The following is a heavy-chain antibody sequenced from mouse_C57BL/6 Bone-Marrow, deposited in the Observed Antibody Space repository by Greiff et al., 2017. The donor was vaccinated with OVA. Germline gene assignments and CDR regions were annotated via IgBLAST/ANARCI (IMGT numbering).Heavy chain of an antibody. J-gene: IGHJ4*01. V-gene: IGHV1-69*01. CDR2: IDPSDSYT. CDR1: GYTFTSYW. CDR3: ARDGYYPYAMDY. Sequence: QVQLQQPGAELVMPGASVKLSCKASGYTFTSYWMHWVKQRPGQGLEWIGEIDPSDSYTNYNQKFKGKSTLTVAKSSSTAYMQLSSLTSEDSAVYYCARDGYYPYAMDYWGQGTSVTVSS. D-gene: IGHD2-3*01.